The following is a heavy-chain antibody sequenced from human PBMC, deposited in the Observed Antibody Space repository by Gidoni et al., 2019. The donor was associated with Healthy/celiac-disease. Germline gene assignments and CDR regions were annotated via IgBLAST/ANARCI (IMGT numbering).Heavy chain of an antibody. Sequence: QVQLVQSGAEVKKPGASVKVSCKASGYTFTSYGISWVRQAPGQGLEWMGWISAYNGNTNYAQKLQGRVTMTTGTSTSTVYMELRSLRSDDTAVYYCARDLLVVPAAPRGYYYYGMDVWGQGTTVTVSS. D-gene: IGHD2-2*01. J-gene: IGHJ6*02. CDR1: GYTFTSYG. CDR2: ISAYNGNT. CDR3: ARDLLVVPAAPRGYYYYGMDV. V-gene: IGHV1-18*01.